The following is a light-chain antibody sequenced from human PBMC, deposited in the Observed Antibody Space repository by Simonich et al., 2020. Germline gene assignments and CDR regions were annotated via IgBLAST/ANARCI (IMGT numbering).Light chain of an antibody. CDR3: SSYTSSSTLV. V-gene: IGLV2-14*01. CDR1: SSDVGGYNY. CDR2: DVS. J-gene: IGLJ3*02. Sequence: QSALTQPASVSGSPGQSITISCTGTSSDVGGYNYVSWYQQHPGKAPKLIIYDVSKQPSGVANRFSGSKSGNTASLTISGLQAEDEADYYCSSYTSSSTLVFGGGTKLTVL.